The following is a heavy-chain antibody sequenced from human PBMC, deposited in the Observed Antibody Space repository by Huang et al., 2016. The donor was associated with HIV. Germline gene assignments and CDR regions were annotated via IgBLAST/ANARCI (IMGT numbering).Heavy chain of an antibody. J-gene: IGHJ3*01. CDR3: ARDPYYSNRWKRNDASFL. CDR1: GYDFGSYG. CDR2: IGSYSRDT. V-gene: IGHV1-18*01. Sequence: QVQLVQSGGEVMQPGASVRVSCKASGYDFGSYGMSWVSQARGEGLEGLGGIGSYSRDTSSAQKIEGRVTMTTDTSTTTTYMELRSLRSDDTAMYYCARDPYYSNRWKRNDASFLWGQGTMITVSS. D-gene: IGHD4-4*01.